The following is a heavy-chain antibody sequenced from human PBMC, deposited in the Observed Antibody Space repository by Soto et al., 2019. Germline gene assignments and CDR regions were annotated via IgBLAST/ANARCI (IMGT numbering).Heavy chain of an antibody. J-gene: IGHJ4*02. CDR3: AGITMIAPFDY. CDR2: IYYSGGT. D-gene: IGHD3-22*01. Sequence: WIWIRQHPGKGLEWIGYIYYSGGTYYNPSLKSRITISVDTSKNQFSLKLSSVTAADTAVYYCAGITMIAPFDYWGQGTLVTVSS. V-gene: IGHV4-31*02.